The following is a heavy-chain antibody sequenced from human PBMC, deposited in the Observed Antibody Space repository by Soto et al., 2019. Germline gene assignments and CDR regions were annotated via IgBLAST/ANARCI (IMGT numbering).Heavy chain of an antibody. Sequence: ASVKVSCKASGYTFTSYYMHWVRQAPGQGLEWMGIINPSGGSTSYAQKFQGRVTMTRDTSTSTAYMELRSLRSDDTAVYYCARDSSIAAAGTVFNAWGQGTLVTVSS. CDR3: ARDSSIAAAGTVFNA. CDR2: INPSGGST. V-gene: IGHV1-46*01. D-gene: IGHD6-13*01. J-gene: IGHJ5*02. CDR1: GYTFTSYY.